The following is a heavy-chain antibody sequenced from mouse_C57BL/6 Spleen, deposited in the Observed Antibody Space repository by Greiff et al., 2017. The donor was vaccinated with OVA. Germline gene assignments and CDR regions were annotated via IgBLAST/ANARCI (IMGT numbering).Heavy chain of an antibody. Sequence: VKVVESGAELMKPGASVKLSCKATGYTFTGYWIEWVKQRPGHGLEWIGEILPGSGSTNYNEKLKGKATVTADTSSNTAYMQLSSLTTEDSAIYYCARHYYYGSSFYAMDYWGQGTSVTVSS. D-gene: IGHD1-1*01. CDR2: ILPGSGST. CDR3: ARHYYYGSSFYAMDY. J-gene: IGHJ4*01. V-gene: IGHV1-9*01. CDR1: GYTFTGYW.